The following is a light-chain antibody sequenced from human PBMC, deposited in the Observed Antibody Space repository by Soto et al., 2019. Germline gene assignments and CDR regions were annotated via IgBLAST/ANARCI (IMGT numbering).Light chain of an antibody. CDR1: QGLVHSDVNTS. Sequence: DIVMTQTPPSSPVTLGQPASISCGSSQGLVHSDVNTSLSWLQQRPGQPPRLVIYKISDRFSGIPARFSGSGSGTEFTLTISSLQSEDFGVYYCQQYDNWPPKTFGGGTKVDI. J-gene: IGKJ4*01. V-gene: IGKV2-24*01. CDR2: KIS. CDR3: QQYDNWPPKT.